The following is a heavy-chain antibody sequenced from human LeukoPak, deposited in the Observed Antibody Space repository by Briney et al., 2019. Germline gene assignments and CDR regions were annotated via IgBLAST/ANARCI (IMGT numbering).Heavy chain of an antibody. V-gene: IGHV4-4*07. J-gene: IGHJ4*02. Sequence: SETLSLTCTVSGGSISSYYWSWIRQPAGKGLEWIGRIYTSGSTNYNPSLKSRVTMSVDTSKNQFSLKLSSITAADTAVYFCARERAAAGNGAIDYWGQGTLVTVSS. CDR2: IYTSGST. CDR1: GGSISSYY. CDR3: ARERAAAGNGAIDY. D-gene: IGHD6-13*01.